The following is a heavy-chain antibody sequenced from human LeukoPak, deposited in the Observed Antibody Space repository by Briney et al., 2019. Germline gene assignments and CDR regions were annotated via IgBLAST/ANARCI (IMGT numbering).Heavy chain of an antibody. CDR3: AKGGDFWSGYYPGTFDP. Sequence: GGSLRLSCTASGFTFSSYAMSWVRQAPGKGLEWVSAISGSGGSTYYADSVKGRFTISRDNSKNTLYLQMNSLRAEDTAVYYCAKGGDFWSGYYPGTFDPWGQGTLVTVSS. J-gene: IGHJ5*02. D-gene: IGHD3-3*01. CDR1: GFTFSSYA. CDR2: ISGSGGST. V-gene: IGHV3-23*01.